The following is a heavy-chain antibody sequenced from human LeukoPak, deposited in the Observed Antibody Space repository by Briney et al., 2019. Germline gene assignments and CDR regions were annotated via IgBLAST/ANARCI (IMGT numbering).Heavy chain of an antibody. CDR2: INPCDGST. D-gene: IGHD1-26*01. CDR3: ARDLYSGSYYAPLDY. Sequence: ASVKVSCKASGYTFTSYYMHWVRQAPGQGLEWMGIINPCDGSTSYAQKFQGRVTMTTDTSTSTAYMELRSLRSDDTAVYYCARDLYSGSYYAPLDYWGEETLVTVSS. CDR1: GYTFTSYY. V-gene: IGHV1-46*01. J-gene: IGHJ4*02.